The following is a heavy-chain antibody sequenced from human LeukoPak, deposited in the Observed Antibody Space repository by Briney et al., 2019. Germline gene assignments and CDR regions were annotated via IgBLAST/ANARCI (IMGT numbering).Heavy chain of an antibody. D-gene: IGHD1-26*01. CDR2: IYYSGST. CDR1: GGSISSSSYY. CDR3: ASVSGSYPFAFDY. J-gene: IGHJ4*02. V-gene: IGHV4-39*07. Sequence: SETLSLTCTVSGGSISSSSYYWGWIRQPPGKGLEWIGSIYYSGSTYYNPSLKSRVTISVDTSKNQFSLKLSSVTAADTAVYYCASVSGSYPFAFDYWGQRTLVTVSS.